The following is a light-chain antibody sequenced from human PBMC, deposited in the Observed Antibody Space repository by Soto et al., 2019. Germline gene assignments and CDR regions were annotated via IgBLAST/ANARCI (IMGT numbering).Light chain of an antibody. CDR2: DVS. CDR3: SSYTSATTYV. J-gene: IGLJ1*01. Sequence: QSVLTQPASVSVSPGQSITISCTGTSSAVGAYNYDSWYQQYPGEAPKVIIYDVSHRPAGVSNRFSGSKSGNTASLTISCLQTQDEADYYCSSYTSATTYVFGTGTKVTVL. CDR1: SSAVGAYNY. V-gene: IGLV2-14*01.